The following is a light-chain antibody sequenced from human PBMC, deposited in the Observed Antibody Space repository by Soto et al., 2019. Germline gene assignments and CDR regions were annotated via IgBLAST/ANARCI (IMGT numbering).Light chain of an antibody. CDR3: LSYTSTNTRV. V-gene: IGLV2-14*01. Sequence: QAVLTQPASVSGSPGQSITISCTGTSSDVGGYKYVSWYQHHPGKAPKLMIYEVSNRPSGVSNRFSGSKSGNTASLTISGLRAEDEADYYCLSYTSTNTRVFGGGTKVTVL. CDR1: SSDVGGYKY. CDR2: EVS. J-gene: IGLJ2*01.